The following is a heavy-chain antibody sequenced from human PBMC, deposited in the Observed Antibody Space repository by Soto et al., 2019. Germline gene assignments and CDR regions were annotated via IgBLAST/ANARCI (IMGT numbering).Heavy chain of an antibody. CDR2: VSHDGRNT. V-gene: IGHV3-30*18. Sequence: GGSLRLSCAASGFTFSDYAMHWVRQAPGKGLEWVAVVSHDGRNTHYADSVKGRFTISRDSSKNTVSLEMTSQRAEDTAVYYCAKGGRQWLFTSDFNYWGQGALVTVSS. D-gene: IGHD6-19*01. CDR3: AKGGRQWLFTSDFNY. J-gene: IGHJ4*02. CDR1: GFTFSDYA.